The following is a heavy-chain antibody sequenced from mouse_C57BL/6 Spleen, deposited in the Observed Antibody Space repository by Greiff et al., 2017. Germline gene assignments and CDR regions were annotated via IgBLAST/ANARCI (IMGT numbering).Heavy chain of an antibody. J-gene: IGHJ3*01. Sequence: QVQLQQPGAELVRPGASVKLSCKASGYTFTSYWMHWVKQRPGRGLEWIGSIDPYSGGTNYNEKFKNKATLTVDKPSSTAYMQLSSLTSEDSAVYYCARWWTDGSCFDYWGQGTLVTVSA. CDR2: IDPYSGGT. D-gene: IGHD1-1*02. V-gene: IGHV1-72*01. CDR1: GYTFTSYW. CDR3: ARWWTDGSCFDY.